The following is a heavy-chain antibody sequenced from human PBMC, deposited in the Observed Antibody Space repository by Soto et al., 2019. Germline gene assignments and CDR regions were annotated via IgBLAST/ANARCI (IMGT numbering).Heavy chain of an antibody. CDR1: GVSFTYT. J-gene: IGHJ6*02. Sequence: SVKVSCKASGVSFTYTLSWVRQAPGQGLEWMGGIIPIFGTTNYAQKFQGRVTITADESTKTAYMELSTLRSEDTAVYYCARLHSHGTYGMDVWGQGTTVTVSS. CDR3: ARLHSHGTYGMDV. CDR2: IIPIFGTT. V-gene: IGHV1-69*13. D-gene: IGHD5-18*01.